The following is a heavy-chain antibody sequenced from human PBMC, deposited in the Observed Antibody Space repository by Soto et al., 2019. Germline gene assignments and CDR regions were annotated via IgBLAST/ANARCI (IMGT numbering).Heavy chain of an antibody. CDR2: ISYDGSNK. V-gene: IGHV3-30*18. D-gene: IGHD5-12*01. CDR1: GFTFSSYG. J-gene: IGHJ4*02. CDR3: AKDSPDGYNYDY. Sequence: QVQLVESGGGVVQPGRSLRLSCAASGFTFSSYGMHWVRQAPGKGLEWVAVISYDGSNKYYADSVKGRFTISRDNSKNTLYLQMNSLRAEDKAVYYCAKDSPDGYNYDYWGQGTLVTVSS.